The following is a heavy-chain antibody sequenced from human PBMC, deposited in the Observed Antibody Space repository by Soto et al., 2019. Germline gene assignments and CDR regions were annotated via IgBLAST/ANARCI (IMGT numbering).Heavy chain of an antibody. CDR3: ARGGGIAAPGPNWFDP. D-gene: IGHD6-13*01. J-gene: IGHJ5*02. CDR1: GYSLSGYY. V-gene: IGHV1-2*02. Sequence: ASVKVSCKTSGYSLSGYYLHWVRQAPGQGPEWMGWINPNSGGTKYVQKFQGRVTMTRDTSISTVYLELSRLRSYDTAVYYCARGGGIAAPGPNWFDPWGQGALVTVSS. CDR2: INPNSGGT.